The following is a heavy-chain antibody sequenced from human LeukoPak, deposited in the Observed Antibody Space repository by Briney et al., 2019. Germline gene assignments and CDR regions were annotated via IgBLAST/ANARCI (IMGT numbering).Heavy chain of an antibody. CDR1: GFTFSSYA. Sequence: PGGSLRLSCAASGFTFSSYAVSWVRQAPGKGLEWVSAISGSGGSTYYADSVKGRFTISRDNSKNTLYLQMNSLRAEDTAVYYCAKARYGGNRISDYWGQGTLVTVSS. D-gene: IGHD4-17*01. CDR3: AKARYGGNRISDY. J-gene: IGHJ4*02. CDR2: ISGSGGST. V-gene: IGHV3-23*01.